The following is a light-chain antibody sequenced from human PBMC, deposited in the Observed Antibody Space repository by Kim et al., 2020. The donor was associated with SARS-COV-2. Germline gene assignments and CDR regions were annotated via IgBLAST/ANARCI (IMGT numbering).Light chain of an antibody. CDR3: QQYGTSPYS. J-gene: IGKJ2*03. V-gene: IGKV3-20*01. CDR2: GAS. Sequence: LAPGDRATLSCRARQSVSSNYLAWYQQKPGQAPRLLIYGASSRATGIPDRFSGSGSGTDFTLTISRLEPEDFVVYYCQQYGTSPYSFGQGTKLEI. CDR1: QSVSSNY.